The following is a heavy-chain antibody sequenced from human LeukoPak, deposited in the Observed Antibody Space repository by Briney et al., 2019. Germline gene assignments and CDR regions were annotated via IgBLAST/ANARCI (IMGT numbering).Heavy chain of an antibody. CDR1: GVSISSGSYY. CDR2: IYSSGST. CDR3: ARGEYDSSAYWGYYFEN. D-gene: IGHD3-22*01. V-gene: IGHV4-61*02. J-gene: IGHJ4*02. Sequence: SETLSLTCTVSGVSISSGSYYWSWVRQPAGEGLEWIGRIYSSGSTNYSPSFKSRVTISVDTSKNQFSLNLSSVTAADTAVYYCARGEYDSSAYWGYYFENWGQGTLVTVSS.